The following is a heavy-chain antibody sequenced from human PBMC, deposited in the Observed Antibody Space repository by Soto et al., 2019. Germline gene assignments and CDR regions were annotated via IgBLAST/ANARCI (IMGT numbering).Heavy chain of an antibody. CDR3: AKSPISSGGTLRYFDY. D-gene: IGHD2-15*01. Sequence: GGSLRLSCAASGFTFSSYAMSWVRQAPGEGLKWVSASGGSSGSTYYADSVVGRFTISRDNSKNTLFLQMNSLRAEDTAVYYCAKSPISSGGTLRYFDYWGQGTLVTVSS. J-gene: IGHJ4*02. CDR2: SGGSSGST. V-gene: IGHV3-23*01. CDR1: GFTFSSYA.